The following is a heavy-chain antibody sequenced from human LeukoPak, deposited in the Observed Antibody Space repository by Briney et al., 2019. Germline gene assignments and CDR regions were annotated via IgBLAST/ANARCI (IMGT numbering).Heavy chain of an antibody. D-gene: IGHD2-2*01. Sequence: ASVKVSCKASGYTFTSYAMTWVRQAPGQGLEWMGWINPNSGGTNYAQKFQGRVTMTRDTSISTAYMELSRLRSDDTAVYYCARDPHIVVVPAANFDYWGQGTLVTVSS. CDR3: ARDPHIVVVPAANFDY. CDR2: INPNSGGT. CDR1: GYTFTSYA. J-gene: IGHJ4*02. V-gene: IGHV1-2*02.